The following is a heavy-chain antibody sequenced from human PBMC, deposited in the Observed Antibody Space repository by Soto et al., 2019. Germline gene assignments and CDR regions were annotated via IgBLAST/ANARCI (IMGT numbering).Heavy chain of an antibody. V-gene: IGHV1-2*04. CDR3: ASEIGGQQRVLNY. D-gene: IGHD6-6*01. CDR1: GYTFTGYY. J-gene: IGHJ4*02. Sequence: GASVKVSCKASGYTFTGYYMHWVRQAPGQGLEWMGWINPNSGGTNYAQKFQGWVTMTRDTSISTAYMELSRLRSDDTAVYYCASEIGGQQRVLNYWGKGTLGAVSS. CDR2: INPNSGGT.